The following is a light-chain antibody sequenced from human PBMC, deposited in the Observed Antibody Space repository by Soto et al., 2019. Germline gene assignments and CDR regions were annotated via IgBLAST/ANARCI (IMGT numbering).Light chain of an antibody. CDR3: QQYENSPIT. CDR1: QSVGSN. J-gene: IGKJ5*01. V-gene: IGKV3-20*01. Sequence: EIVMTQDPATLSVSPGDGATLSFSASQSVGSNLAWYQQKPGQAPRLLIYGASSRATGIPDRFSGTGSETDFTLTINRLEPEDFAVYYCQQYENSPITFGQGTRLEI. CDR2: GAS.